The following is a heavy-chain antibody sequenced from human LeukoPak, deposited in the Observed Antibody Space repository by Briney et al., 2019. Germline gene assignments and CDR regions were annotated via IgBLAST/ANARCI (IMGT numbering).Heavy chain of an antibody. V-gene: IGHV4-34*01. CDR1: GGSISGYY. CDR3: ARVGSRHYFYYMDV. D-gene: IGHD3-10*01. J-gene: IGHJ6*03. CDR2: INHSGIT. Sequence: SETLSLTCAVYGGSISGYYWGWIRQSPGKGLECLGEINHSGITNYNPSLKSRVTMSLDTSQNQFFLNLDSVTAADTAVYYCARVGSRHYFYYMDVWGEGTTVTVSS.